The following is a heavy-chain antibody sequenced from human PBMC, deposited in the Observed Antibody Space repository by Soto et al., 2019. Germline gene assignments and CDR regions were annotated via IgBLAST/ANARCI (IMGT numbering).Heavy chain of an antibody. CDR2: IYHSGST. CDR3: ARLTGIAAAGTNYYYYYGMDV. D-gene: IGHD6-13*01. Sequence: PSETLSLTCAVSGGSISSSNWWSWVHQPPGKGLEWIGEIYHSGSTNYNPSLKSRVTISVDKSKNQFSLKLSSVSAADTAVYYCARLTGIAAAGTNYYYYYGMDVWGQGTTVTVSS. V-gene: IGHV4-4*02. CDR1: GGSISSSNW. J-gene: IGHJ6*02.